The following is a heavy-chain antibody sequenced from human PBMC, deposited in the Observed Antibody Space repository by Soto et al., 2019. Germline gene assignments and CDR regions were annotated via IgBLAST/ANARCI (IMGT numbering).Heavy chain of an antibody. V-gene: IGHV3-15*01. CDR3: TTDIWYVAFDI. D-gene: IGHD6-13*01. J-gene: IGHJ3*02. Sequence: EVQLVESGGGLVKPGGSLRLSCAASGFTFSNAWMSWVRQAPGKGLEWVGRIKSKTDGGTTDYAAPVKGRFTISRNDSKNTLYLQMNSLKTEDTAVYYCTTDIWYVAFDIWGQGTMVTVSS. CDR1: GFTFSNAW. CDR2: IKSKTDGGTT.